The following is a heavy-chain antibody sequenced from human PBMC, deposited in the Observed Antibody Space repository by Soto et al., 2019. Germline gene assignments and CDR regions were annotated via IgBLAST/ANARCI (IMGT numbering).Heavy chain of an antibody. J-gene: IGHJ4*02. CDR3: ASSDSSSWQHDY. Sequence: QVQLVQSGAERKKPGSSVKVSCKVSGDSFSSYAISWVRQAPGEGLEWVGGITPIFETANYAQNFQGRGTITAVESTTTAYLEVTRLRPQDTAVFYCASSDSSSWQHDYWGQGTLITVSS. CDR2: ITPIFETA. D-gene: IGHD6-13*01. V-gene: IGHV1-69*01. CDR1: GDSFSSYA.